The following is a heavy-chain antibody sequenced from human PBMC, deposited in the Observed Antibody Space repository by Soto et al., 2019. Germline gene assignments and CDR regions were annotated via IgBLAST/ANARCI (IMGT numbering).Heavy chain of an antibody. CDR3: VQTTGWPGFDF. CDR1: GFAVSSKY. Sequence: EVQLVESGGGLIRPGGSLRLSCAASGFAVSSKYMTWVRQAPGKGLEWVSVIYGGGTTYYSDSVKGRFTISRDTSKITLYLQMNSLRAEDTAVYYCVQTTGWPGFDFWGQGTLVTVSS. J-gene: IGHJ4*02. D-gene: IGHD6-19*01. V-gene: IGHV3-53*01. CDR2: IYGGGTT.